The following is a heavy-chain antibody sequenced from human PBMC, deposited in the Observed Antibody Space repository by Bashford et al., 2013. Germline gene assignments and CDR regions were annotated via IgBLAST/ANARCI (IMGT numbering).Heavy chain of an antibody. V-gene: IGHV4-34*01. CDR3: ARVIVGGSGVIIKSDYYYGMGR. Sequence: SETLSLTCAVYGGSFSGYYWSWIRQPPGKGLEWIGEINHSGSTNYNPSLKSRVTISVDTSKNQFSLKLSSVTAADTAVYYCARVIVGGSGVIIKSDYYYGMGRLGAKGHGSPVSS. D-gene: IGHD3-10*01. J-gene: IGHJ6*01. CDR1: GGSFSGYY. CDR2: INHSGST.